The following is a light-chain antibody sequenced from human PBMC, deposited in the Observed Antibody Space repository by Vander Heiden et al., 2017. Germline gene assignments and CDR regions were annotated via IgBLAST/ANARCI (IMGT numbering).Light chain of an antibody. J-gene: IGLJ3*02. V-gene: IGLV1-44*01. CDR3: ATWDDRLNAWV. CDR1: SSNVGSNT. Sequence: QSVLTQPPSVSGTPGQRITIACSGSSSNVGSNTVNWYQHLPRTAPKLLIYTDFKRPSGVPDRCSGSKSGTSAALAISGLHAEDEADYYCATWDDRLNAWVFGGGTKVTVL. CDR2: TDF.